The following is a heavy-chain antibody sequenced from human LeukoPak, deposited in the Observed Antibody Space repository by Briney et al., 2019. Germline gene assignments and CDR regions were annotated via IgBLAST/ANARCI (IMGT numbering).Heavy chain of an antibody. J-gene: IGHJ5*02. Sequence: SETLSLTCTVSGGSISSSYWSWIRQPPGKGLEWIGYISDSGSPDYSPSLKSRVTISVDTSKNQFSLKLSSVTAADTAVYYCARDMTGGDWFDPWGQGTLVTVSS. CDR3: ARDMTGGDWFDP. V-gene: IGHV4-59*01. CDR1: GGSISSSY. CDR2: ISDSGSP. D-gene: IGHD1-20*01.